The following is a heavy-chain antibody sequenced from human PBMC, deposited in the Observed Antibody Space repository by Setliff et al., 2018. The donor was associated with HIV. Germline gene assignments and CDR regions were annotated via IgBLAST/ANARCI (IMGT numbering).Heavy chain of an antibody. V-gene: IGHV4-34*01. CDR2: IDHTGST. Sequence: PSETLSLTCAVYGGSFSGYHWSWIRQSPGKGLEWIGEIDHTGSTYYNPSLKSRVTISVDTSKNHFSLRLSHVTAADTAVYYCARQGAVTGHSFDYWGQGALVTVSS. CDR1: GGSFSGYH. J-gene: IGHJ4*02. CDR3: ARQGAVTGHSFDY. D-gene: IGHD6-19*01.